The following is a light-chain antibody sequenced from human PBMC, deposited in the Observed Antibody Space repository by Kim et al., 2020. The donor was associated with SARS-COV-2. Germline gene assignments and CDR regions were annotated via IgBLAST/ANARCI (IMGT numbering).Light chain of an antibody. V-gene: IGKV2-24*01. J-gene: IGKJ2*01. Sequence: QPTSISCRSSQSLGRSNGNTYLSWLHQKPGQPPRLRIYEISNRFSGVPDRFSGSGTGTDFTLRISSVEAEDVGLYYCRQATHFPYNFGPGTKLEI. CDR3: RQATHFPYN. CDR2: EIS. CDR1: QSLGRSNGNTY.